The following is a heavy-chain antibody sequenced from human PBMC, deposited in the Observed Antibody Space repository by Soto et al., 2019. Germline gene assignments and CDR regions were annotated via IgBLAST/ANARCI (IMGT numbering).Heavy chain of an antibody. J-gene: IGHJ4*02. CDR3: ARDLAGRIDY. CDR1: GYTFTSYD. Sequence: QVQLVQSGAEVKKPGASVKVSCKASGYTFTSYDINWVRQATGQGLEWMGWMNPNSGNTGYAQKFRGXAXMXXNTSISTAYMELSSLRSEDTAVYYCARDLAGRIDYWGQGTLVTVSS. V-gene: IGHV1-8*01. D-gene: IGHD6-25*01. CDR2: MNPNSGNT.